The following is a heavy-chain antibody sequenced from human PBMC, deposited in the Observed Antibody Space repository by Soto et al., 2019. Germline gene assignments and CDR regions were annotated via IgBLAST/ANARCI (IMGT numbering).Heavy chain of an antibody. J-gene: IGHJ4*02. CDR1: GFTFSSYA. CDR2: ISYDGSNK. D-gene: IGHD4-17*01. V-gene: IGHV3-30-3*01. CDR3: ARGDDYGDRKAD. Sequence: QVQLVESGGGVVQPGRSLRLSCAASGFTFSSYAMHWVRQAPGKGLEWVAVISYDGSNKYYADSVKGRFTISRDNCKNSLYLQMNSLRAEDTAVYYCARGDDYGDRKADWGQGTLVTVSS.